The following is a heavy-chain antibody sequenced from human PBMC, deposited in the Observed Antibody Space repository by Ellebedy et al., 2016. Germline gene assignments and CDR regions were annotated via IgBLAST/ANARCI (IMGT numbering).Heavy chain of an antibody. CDR1: GFTFSSYA. CDR3: AKGTCSSTSCLTPDIDY. Sequence: GGSLRLSXAASGFTFSSYAMHWVRQAPGKGLEWVAVISYDGSNKYYADSVKGRFTISRDNSKNTLYLQMNSLRAEDTAVYYCAKGTCSSTSCLTPDIDYWGQGTLVTVSS. V-gene: IGHV3-30-3*01. CDR2: ISYDGSNK. J-gene: IGHJ4*02. D-gene: IGHD2-2*01.